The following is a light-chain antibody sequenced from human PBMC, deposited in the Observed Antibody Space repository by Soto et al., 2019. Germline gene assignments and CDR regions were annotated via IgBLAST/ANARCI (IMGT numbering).Light chain of an antibody. CDR1: RSISTW. CDR2: QAS. Sequence: DIQMTQSPSTLSASVGDRVTINCRASRSISTWLAWYQHRPGKAPKLLIYQASSLEDGVPSRFSGSGSGTEFTLTISSLQPDYFATYYCQQYISDSRTFGQGTKVESK. J-gene: IGKJ2*02. V-gene: IGKV1-5*03. CDR3: QQYISDSRT.